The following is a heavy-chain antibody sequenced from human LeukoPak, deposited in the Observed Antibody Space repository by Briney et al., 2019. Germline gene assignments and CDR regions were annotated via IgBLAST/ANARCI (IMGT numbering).Heavy chain of an antibody. CDR2: IYTSGST. D-gene: IGHD2-2*01. V-gene: IGHV4-4*07. Sequence: SETLSLTCTVSGGSISSYYWSWIRQPAGKGLEWIGRIYTSGSTNYNPSLKSRVTISVYTSKNQFSLKLSSVTATDTAVYYCATHPYCSSTSCFDYWGQGTLVTVSS. J-gene: IGHJ4*02. CDR3: ATHPYCSSTSCFDY. CDR1: GGSISSYY.